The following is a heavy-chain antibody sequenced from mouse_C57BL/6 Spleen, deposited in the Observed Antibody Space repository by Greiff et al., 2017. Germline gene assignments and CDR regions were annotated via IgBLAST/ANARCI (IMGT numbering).Heavy chain of an antibody. Sequence: VQLQQPGAELVRPGASVKLSCKASGYTFTSYGISWVKQRPGQGLEWIGEIYPRSGNTYYNEKFKGKATLTADKSSSTAYMELRSLASEDSAVYFCVYDCDWVFAYWGQGTLVTVSA. CDR2: IYPRSGNT. CDR3: VYDCDWVFAY. CDR1: GYTFTSYG. V-gene: IGHV1-81*01. J-gene: IGHJ3*01. D-gene: IGHD2-4*01.